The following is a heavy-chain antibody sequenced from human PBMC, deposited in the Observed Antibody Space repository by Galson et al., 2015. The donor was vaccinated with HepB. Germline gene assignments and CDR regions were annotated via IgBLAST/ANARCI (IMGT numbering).Heavy chain of an antibody. CDR2: MNPNSGHT. CDR1: GYTFTSYD. J-gene: IGHJ3*02. D-gene: IGHD2-2*01. V-gene: IGHV1-8*01. Sequence: SVKVSCKASGYTFTSYDINWVRQATGQGLEWMGWMNPNSGHTGYAQKFQGRVTMTRNTSISTAYMELSSLRSEDTAVYYCAKGVERKGGGGDIVVLPAADRGDAFDIWGQGTMVTVSS. CDR3: AKGVERKGGGGDIVVLPAADRGDAFDI.